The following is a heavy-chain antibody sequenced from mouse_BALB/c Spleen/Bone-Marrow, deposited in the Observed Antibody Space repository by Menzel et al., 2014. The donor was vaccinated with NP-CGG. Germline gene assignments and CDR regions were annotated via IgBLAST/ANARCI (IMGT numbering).Heavy chain of an antibody. V-gene: IGHV14-3*02. CDR1: GFNIKDTY. J-gene: IGHJ4*01. CDR2: IDPANGYT. CDR3: ASKKNYYAMDY. Sequence: EVQLQQSGAELVKPGASVKLSCTASGFNIKDTYMHWVKQRPEQGLEWIGRIDPANGYTNYAPKFQCKATITADTSSNTAYLQLSSLTSEDTAVYYCASKKNYYAMDYWGQGTSVTVSS.